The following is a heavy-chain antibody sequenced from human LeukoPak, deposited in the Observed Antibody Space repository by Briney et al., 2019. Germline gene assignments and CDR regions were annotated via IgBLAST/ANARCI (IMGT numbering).Heavy chain of an antibody. CDR2: IYYSGST. V-gene: IGHV4-31*03. J-gene: IGHJ4*02. D-gene: IGHD4-17*01. Sequence: PSETLSLTCTVSGGSISSSSYYWGWIRQPPGKGLEWIGYIYYSGSTYYNPSLKSRVTISVDTSKNQFSLKLSSVTAADTAVYYCAREDYGDYSFDYWGQGTLVTVSS. CDR1: GGSISSSSYY. CDR3: AREDYGDYSFDY.